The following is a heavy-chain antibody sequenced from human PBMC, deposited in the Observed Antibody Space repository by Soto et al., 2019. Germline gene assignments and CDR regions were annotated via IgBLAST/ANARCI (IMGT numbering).Heavy chain of an antibody. CDR3: ARQSGPRITIFGVVIDNFYGMDV. J-gene: IGHJ6*02. CDR1: GGSISSSSYY. CDR2: IYYSGST. D-gene: IGHD3-3*01. V-gene: IGHV4-39*01. Sequence: TSETLSLTCTVSGGSISSSSYYWGWIRQPPGKGLEWIGSIYYSGSTYYNPSLKSRVTISVDKSKNQFSLKLSSVTAADTAVYYCARQSGPRITIFGVVIDNFYGMDVWGQGTTVTVSS.